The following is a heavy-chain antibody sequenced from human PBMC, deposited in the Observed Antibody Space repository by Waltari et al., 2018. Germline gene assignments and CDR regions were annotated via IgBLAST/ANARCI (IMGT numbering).Heavy chain of an antibody. D-gene: IGHD2-8*01. J-gene: IGHJ4*02. Sequence: QVQLQHWGAGWLKPPETLSHTCAVSGGSLSGYRGSWIRRYRGKGLEWIGLIVYSGNTIFNPSFPSPFSMSLYNSRNPFSLSLTSVTASDTAVYFCARSGRRVCGPNRSATANTTPEYWGQGALVTVAS. CDR2: IVYSGNT. CDR3: ARSGRRVCGPNRSATANTTPEY. CDR1: GGSLSGYR. V-gene: IGHV4-34*02.